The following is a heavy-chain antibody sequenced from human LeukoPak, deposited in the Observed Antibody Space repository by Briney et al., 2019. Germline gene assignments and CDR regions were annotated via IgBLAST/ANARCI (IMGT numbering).Heavy chain of an antibody. CDR3: AKDHAAAGTGDY. Sequence: GGSLRLSCAASGFTFGSYGMSWVRQAPGKGLEWVSAISGSGGSTYYADSVKGGFTISRDNSKNTLYLQMNSLRAEDTAVYYCAKDHAAAGTGDYWGQGTLVTVSS. D-gene: IGHD6-13*01. V-gene: IGHV3-23*01. CDR1: GFTFGSYG. CDR2: ISGSGGST. J-gene: IGHJ4*02.